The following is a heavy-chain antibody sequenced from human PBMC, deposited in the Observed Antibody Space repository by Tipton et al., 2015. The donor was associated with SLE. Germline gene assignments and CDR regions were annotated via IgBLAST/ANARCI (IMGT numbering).Heavy chain of an antibody. V-gene: IGHV1-69*01. Sequence: QLVQSGAEVKKPGSSVKVSCKASGDTVSNYVITWVRQAPGQGLEWMGEIMPIFHTANYAQNFQGRVTITADESTSTAYMELSSLKSDDTAVYYCARRTEACEQRAFDIWGQGTMVTVSS. D-gene: IGHD1-1*01. CDR2: IMPIFHTA. CDR1: GDTVSNYV. CDR3: ARRTEACEQRAFDI. J-gene: IGHJ3*02.